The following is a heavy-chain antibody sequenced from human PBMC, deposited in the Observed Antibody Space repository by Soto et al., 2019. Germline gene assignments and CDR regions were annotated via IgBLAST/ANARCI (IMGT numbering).Heavy chain of an antibody. V-gene: IGHV5-51*01. J-gene: IGHJ6*02. Sequence: GESLKISCKGSGYSFTSYWIGWVRQMPGKGLEWMGIIYPGDSDTRYSPSFQGQVTISADKSISTAYLQWSSLRASDTAMYYCARLPLGGLLVEPYYYYGMDVWGQGTTVTVSS. CDR3: ARLPLGGLLVEPYYYYGMDV. CDR2: IYPGDSDT. D-gene: IGHD6-6*01. CDR1: GYSFTSYW.